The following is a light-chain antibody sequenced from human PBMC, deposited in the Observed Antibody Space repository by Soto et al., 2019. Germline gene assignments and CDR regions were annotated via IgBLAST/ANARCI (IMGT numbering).Light chain of an antibody. Sequence: QSVLTQPPSASGTPGQRVTISCSGSSSKIGSNTVNWYQQVPGTAPKVLIYSNNQRPSGVPDRFSGSKSVTSASLAISGLQSEDEADYYCAAWDDRLNGVIFGGGTKLTVL. CDR1: SSKIGSNT. CDR3: AAWDDRLNGVI. J-gene: IGLJ2*01. V-gene: IGLV1-44*01. CDR2: SNN.